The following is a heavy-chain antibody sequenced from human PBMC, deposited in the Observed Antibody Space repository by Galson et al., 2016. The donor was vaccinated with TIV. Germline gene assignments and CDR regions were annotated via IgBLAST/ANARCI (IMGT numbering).Heavy chain of an antibody. J-gene: IGHJ3*02. CDR2: INVGNGNT. CDR3: ARDRLGAKRAFDI. V-gene: IGHV1-3*01. Sequence: SVKVSCKDSGYTFTSHTMHWLRQAPGPRLEWMGWINVGNGNTKYVQKFKGRVTINSDTSARIAYMELSTLTAEDTAMYYCARDRLGAKRAFDIWGQGTLVTVSS. CDR1: GYTFTSHT. D-gene: IGHD3-16*01.